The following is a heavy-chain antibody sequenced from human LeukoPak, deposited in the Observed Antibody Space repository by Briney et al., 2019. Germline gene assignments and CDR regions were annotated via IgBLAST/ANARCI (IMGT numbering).Heavy chain of an antibody. V-gene: IGHV4-4*07. D-gene: IGHD6-6*01. CDR1: GGSISNYY. CDR3: ARDVRRSSSSANSYYYYMDV. Sequence: SETLSLTCTVSGGSISNYYWRWMRQPAGKGLEWIGRIYTSGTTNYNPSLKSRVTMSVDTSKNHFSLKLDSVTAADTAVYYCARDVRRSSSSANSYYYYMDVWGKGSTVTVSS. CDR2: IYTSGTT. J-gene: IGHJ6*03.